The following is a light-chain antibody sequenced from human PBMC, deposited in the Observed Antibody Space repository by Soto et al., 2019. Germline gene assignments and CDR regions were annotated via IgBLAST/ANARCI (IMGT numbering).Light chain of an antibody. CDR1: SSDVGAYKY. J-gene: IGLJ1*01. CDR3: SSYTSTNPQL. CDR2: EVS. V-gene: IGLV2-14*01. Sequence: QSVLAQPASVSGSPGQSITISCTGTSSDVGAYKYVSWYQQHPGKAPKLMIYEVSNRPSGVSNRFSGSKSGNTASVTISGLQAEDEADYYCSSYTSTNPQLFGTGTKVTVL.